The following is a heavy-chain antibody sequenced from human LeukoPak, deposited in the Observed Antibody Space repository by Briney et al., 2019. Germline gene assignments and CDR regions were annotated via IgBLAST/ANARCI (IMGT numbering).Heavy chain of an antibody. CDR3: ARERGAGLSSSWVDY. D-gene: IGHD6-13*01. V-gene: IGHV3-7*01. Sequence: PGGSLRLSCAASGFSFSTYWMSWVRQAPGPGKGLEWVANINQDGSEKYYVDSVKGRFTIARDDAKNSLYLQMNSLRVEDTAVYYCARERGAGLSSSWVDYWGQGTLVTVSS. J-gene: IGHJ4*02. CDR1: GFSFSTYW. CDR2: INQDGSEK.